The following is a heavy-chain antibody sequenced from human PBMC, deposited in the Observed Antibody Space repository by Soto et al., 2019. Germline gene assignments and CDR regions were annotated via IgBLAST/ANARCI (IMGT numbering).Heavy chain of an antibody. CDR1: GCSISSYY. CDR2: IYYSGST. D-gene: IGHD2-8*02. CDR3: ARDRGGTDYYYYGMDV. V-gene: IGHV4-59*01. J-gene: IGHJ6*02. Sequence: NHSETMSLTCTVSGCSISSYYWSWIRQPPGKGLEWIGYIYYSGSTNYNPSLKSRVTISVDTSKNQFSLKLSSVTAADTAVYYCARDRGGTDYYYYGMDVWGQGTTVTVSS.